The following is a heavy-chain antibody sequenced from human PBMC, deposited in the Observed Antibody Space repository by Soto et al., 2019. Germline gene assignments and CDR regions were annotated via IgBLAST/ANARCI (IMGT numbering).Heavy chain of an antibody. CDR3: ARVWGGAFDI. CDR1: GGSISSYY. D-gene: IGHD3-10*01. V-gene: IGHV4-59*01. J-gene: IGHJ3*02. Sequence: QVQLQESGPGLVKPSETLSLTCTVSGGSISSYYWSWIRQPPGKGLEWIGYIYYTGSTNYNPSLKRRVTISVDTSKYQFSLKLSSVTAADTAVYYCARVWGGAFDIWGQGTMVTVAS. CDR2: IYYTGST.